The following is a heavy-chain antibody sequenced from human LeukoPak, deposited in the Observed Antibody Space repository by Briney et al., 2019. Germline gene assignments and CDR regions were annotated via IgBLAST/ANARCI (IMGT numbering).Heavy chain of an antibody. D-gene: IGHD3-22*01. Sequence: PSETLSLTCTVSGGSVSSYYWSWIRQPAGKGLEWIGRIYTSGTTNYNPSLKSRVTMSVDTSKNQFSLKMRSVTAADTAVYYCARSNYDGSDYWGQGTLVTVSS. CDR1: GGSVSSYY. V-gene: IGHV4-4*07. CDR3: ARSNYDGSDY. CDR2: IYTSGTT. J-gene: IGHJ4*02.